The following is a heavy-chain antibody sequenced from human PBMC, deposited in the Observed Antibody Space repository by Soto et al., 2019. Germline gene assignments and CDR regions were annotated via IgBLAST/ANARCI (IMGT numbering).Heavy chain of an antibody. J-gene: IGHJ6*02. CDR1: GGSISSSSYY. D-gene: IGHD7-27*01. V-gene: IGHV4-39*01. Sequence: TVSGGSISSSSYYWGWIRQPPGKGLEWIGSIYYSGSTYYNPSLKSRVTISVDTSKNQFSLKLSSVTAADTAVYYCVSETGDGPYYYYYGMDVWGQGTTVTVSS. CDR2: IYYSGST. CDR3: VSETGDGPYYYYYGMDV.